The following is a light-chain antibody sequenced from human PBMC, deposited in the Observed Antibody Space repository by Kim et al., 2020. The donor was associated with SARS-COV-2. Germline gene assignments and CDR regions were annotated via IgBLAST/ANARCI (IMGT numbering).Light chain of an antibody. Sequence: PPGEGATLSCRASQSVSSSYLAWYQQKPGQAPRLLIYGASSRATGIPDRCTGSGSGTDFTLTISRVEPEDFAVYYCQQYGSSPWTFGQGTKVDIK. V-gene: IGKV3-20*01. CDR1: QSVSSSY. J-gene: IGKJ1*01. CDR3: QQYGSSPWT. CDR2: GAS.